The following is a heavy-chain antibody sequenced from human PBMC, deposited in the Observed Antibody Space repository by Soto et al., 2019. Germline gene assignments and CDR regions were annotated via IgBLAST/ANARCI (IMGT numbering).Heavy chain of an antibody. CDR3: AIHNSSGWYFDY. CDR2: IYYSGST. J-gene: IGHJ4*02. D-gene: IGHD6-19*01. CDR1: GGSISSSSYY. Sequence: SETLSLTCTVSGGSISSSSYYWGWIRQPPGKGLEWIGSIYYSGSTYYNPSLKSRVTISVDTSKNQFSLKLSSVTAADTAVYYCAIHNSSGWYFDYWGQGTLVTVSS. V-gene: IGHV4-39*01.